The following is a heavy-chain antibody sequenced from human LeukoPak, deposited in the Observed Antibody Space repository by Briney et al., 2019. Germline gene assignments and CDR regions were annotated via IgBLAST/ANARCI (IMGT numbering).Heavy chain of an antibody. CDR3: ARGDYYDSSGYYNPVFDY. D-gene: IGHD3-22*01. Sequence: SETLSLTCAVSGGSISSGGYPWSWIRQPPGQGLEWIGYIYHSGSTYYNPSLKSRVTISVDRSKNQFSLKLSSVTAADTAVYYCARGDYYDSSGYYNPVFDYWGQGTLVTVSS. V-gene: IGHV4-30-2*01. CDR2: IYHSGST. J-gene: IGHJ4*02. CDR1: GGSISSGGYP.